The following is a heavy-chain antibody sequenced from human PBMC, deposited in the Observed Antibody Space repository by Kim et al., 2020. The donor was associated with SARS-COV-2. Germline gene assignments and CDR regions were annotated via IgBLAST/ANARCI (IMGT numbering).Heavy chain of an antibody. V-gene: IGHV3-53*01. D-gene: IGHD3-10*01. CDR1: GFTVSSNY. CDR3: ASPSITMVRRTRGFYYYGMDV. Sequence: GGSLRLSCAASGFTVSSNYMSWVRQAPGKGLEWVSVIYSGGSTYYADSVKGRFTISRDNSKNTLYLQMNSLRAEDTAVYYCASPSITMVRRTRGFYYYGMDVWGQGTTVTVSS. J-gene: IGHJ6*02. CDR2: IYSGGST.